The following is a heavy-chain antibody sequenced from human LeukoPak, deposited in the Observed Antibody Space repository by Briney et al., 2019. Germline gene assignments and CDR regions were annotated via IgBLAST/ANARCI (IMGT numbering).Heavy chain of an antibody. Sequence: SETLSLTCTVSGGSISSSSYYWGWIRQPPGKGLEWIGRIYTSGSTNYNPSLKSRVTMSVDTSKNQFSLKLSSVTAADTAVYYCARDPTTNCSSTSCYPNNWFDPWGQGTLVTVSS. J-gene: IGHJ5*02. D-gene: IGHD2-2*01. CDR2: IYTSGST. V-gene: IGHV4-39*07. CDR3: ARDPTTNCSSTSCYPNNWFDP. CDR1: GGSISSSSYY.